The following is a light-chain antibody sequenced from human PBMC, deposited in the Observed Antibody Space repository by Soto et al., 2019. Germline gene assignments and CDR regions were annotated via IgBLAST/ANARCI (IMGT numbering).Light chain of an antibody. J-gene: IGKJ4*01. V-gene: IGKV3-15*01. Sequence: EIVMTQSPATLSMTPGERATLSCRASHSVSSRLAWYQQKPGQAPRLLIYGASTRATGLPARFSGSGSGTEFTLTISSLQSEDFAVYYCQHYTNWPLTFGGGTKV. CDR3: QHYTNWPLT. CDR2: GAS. CDR1: HSVSSR.